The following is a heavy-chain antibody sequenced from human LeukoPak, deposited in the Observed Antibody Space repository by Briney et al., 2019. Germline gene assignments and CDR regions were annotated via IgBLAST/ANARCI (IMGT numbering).Heavy chain of an antibody. CDR2: IYYSGST. CDR1: GVSISSYY. Sequence: SETLSLTYTVSGVSISSYYWSWIRQPPGKGLEWIGYIYYSGSTNYNPSLKSRVTISVDTSKNQFSLKLSSVTAADTAVYYCARGVAHAFDIWGQGTMVTVSS. V-gene: IGHV4-59*01. J-gene: IGHJ3*02. CDR3: ARGVAHAFDI. D-gene: IGHD3-10*01.